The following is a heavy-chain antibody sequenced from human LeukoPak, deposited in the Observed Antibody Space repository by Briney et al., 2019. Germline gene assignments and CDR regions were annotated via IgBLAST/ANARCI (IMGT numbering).Heavy chain of an antibody. Sequence: PGGSLRLSCAASGFTFSSYAMHWVRQAPGKGLEWVSTISAGGGTTYYADSVKGRFTISRDSSKITLYLQMNSLRAEDTAVYYCAKVRASSGYFDYWGQGTLVTVSS. CDR3: AKVRASSGYFDY. CDR2: ISAGGGTT. V-gene: IGHV3-23*01. J-gene: IGHJ4*02. D-gene: IGHD3-22*01. CDR1: GFTFSSYA.